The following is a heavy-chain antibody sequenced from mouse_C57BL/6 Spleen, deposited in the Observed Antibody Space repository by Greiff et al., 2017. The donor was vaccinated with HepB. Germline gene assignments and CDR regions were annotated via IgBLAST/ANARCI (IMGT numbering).Heavy chain of an antibody. CDR1: GFSLTSYA. CDR3: ARNGDGIYDYAFAY. J-gene: IGHJ3*01. V-gene: IGHV2-9-1*01. D-gene: IGHD2-4*01. Sequence: VQLVESGPGLVAPSQSLSITCTVSGFSLTSYAISWVRLPPGKGLEWLGVIWTGGGTNYNSALKSRLSISKDNSKSQVFLKMNSLQTDDTARYYCARNGDGIYDYAFAYWGQGTLVTVSA. CDR2: IWTGGGT.